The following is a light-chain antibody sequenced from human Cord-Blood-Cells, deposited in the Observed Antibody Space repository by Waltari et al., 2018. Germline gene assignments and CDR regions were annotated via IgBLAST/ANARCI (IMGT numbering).Light chain of an antibody. CDR3: QQYYSSPFT. CDR1: QSVLYSSNHNNY. Sequence: DIVMTQSPDPPAVSLGERDTINCTCRQSVLYSSNHNNYLARYQQQPGQPPKMLINWASTRESGVPARFSGSGSATDFTPTISSLQPEDVAVYYCQQYYSSPFTFGPGTKVDIK. J-gene: IGKJ3*01. V-gene: IGKV4-1*01. CDR2: WAS.